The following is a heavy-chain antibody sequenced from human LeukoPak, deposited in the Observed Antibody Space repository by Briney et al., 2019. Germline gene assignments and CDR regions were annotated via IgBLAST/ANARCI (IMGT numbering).Heavy chain of an antibody. V-gene: IGHV1-2*02. CDR1: GYTFTGYY. CDR2: INPNSGGT. J-gene: IGHJ4*02. D-gene: IGHD3-10*01. CDR3: ATLAPGVRQYEY. Sequence: ASVKVSCKASGYTFTGYYMHWVRQAPGQGLEWMGWINPNSGGTNYAQKFQGRVTMTRDTSISTAYMELSRLRSDDTAVYYCATLAPGVRQYEYWGQGTLVTVSS.